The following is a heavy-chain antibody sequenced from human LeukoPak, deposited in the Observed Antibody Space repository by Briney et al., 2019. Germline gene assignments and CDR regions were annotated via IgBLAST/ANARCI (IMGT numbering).Heavy chain of an antibody. D-gene: IGHD3-22*01. J-gene: IGHJ4*02. Sequence: GASVTVSCKASGYTFTSYGISWVRQAPGQGLEWMGWISAYSGNTNYADKPQGRVTMTTDTSTSTAYMELSSLRSDATAVYYCARHGRSYYYDSSGDYSVDYWGQGTLVTVSS. V-gene: IGHV1-18*01. CDR3: ARHGRSYYYDSSGDYSVDY. CDR2: ISAYSGNT. CDR1: GYTFTSYG.